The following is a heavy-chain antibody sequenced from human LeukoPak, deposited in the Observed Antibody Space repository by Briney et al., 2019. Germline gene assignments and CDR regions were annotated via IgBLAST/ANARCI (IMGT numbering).Heavy chain of an antibody. D-gene: IGHD3-10*01. CDR2: IYTSGST. J-gene: IGHJ4*02. CDR3: ARVNYGSGSYPFDY. V-gene: IGHV4-61*02. Sequence: SQTLSLTCTVSGGSISSGSYYWSWIRQPAGKGLEWIGRIYTSGSTNYDPSLKSRVTILVDTSKNQFSLKLSSVTAADTAVYYCARVNYGSGSYPFDYWGQGTLVTVSS. CDR1: GGSISSGSYY.